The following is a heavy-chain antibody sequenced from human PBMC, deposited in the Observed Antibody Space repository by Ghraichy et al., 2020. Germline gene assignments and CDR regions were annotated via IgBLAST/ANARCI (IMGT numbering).Heavy chain of an antibody. Sequence: ASVKVSCKASGYTFTSYDMHWVRQAPGQGLEWMGKINPSGDSTSYAQKFQGRVTMTRDTSTSTVYMELSSLRSEDTAVYYCARVPDYYDSSGYYHDYFDYWGQGTLVTVAS. CDR2: INPSGDST. V-gene: IGHV1-46*01. CDR1: GYTFTSYD. D-gene: IGHD3-22*01. CDR3: ARVPDYYDSSGYYHDYFDY. J-gene: IGHJ4*02.